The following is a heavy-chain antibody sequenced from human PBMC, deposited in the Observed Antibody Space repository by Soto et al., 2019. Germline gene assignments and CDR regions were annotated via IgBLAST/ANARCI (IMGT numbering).Heavy chain of an antibody. V-gene: IGHV1-18*04. CDR1: GYTFATYG. CDR2: ISGYNGNT. CDR3: ARPSHQTGAYYYYGMDV. D-gene: IGHD7-27*01. Sequence: QVQLVQSGAEVKKPGASVKVSCKASGYTFATYGISWVRQAPGEGLEWMGCISGYNGNTNYAQKFQGRVSMTTDTSTSTAYLELRSLRFDDTAVYYCARPSHQTGAYYYYGMDVWGQGTTVTVSS. J-gene: IGHJ6*02.